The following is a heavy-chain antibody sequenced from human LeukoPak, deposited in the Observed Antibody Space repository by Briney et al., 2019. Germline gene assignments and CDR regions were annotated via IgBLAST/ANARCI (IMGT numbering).Heavy chain of an antibody. CDR1: GFTFSDYY. D-gene: IGHD6-19*01. CDR3: AREAVAGTSKGRYYYYYYMDV. CDR2: ISSSGSTI. Sequence: GGSLRLSCAASGFTFSDYYMSWIRQAPGKGLEWVSYISSSGSTIYYADSVKGQFTISRDNAKNSLYLQMNSLRAEDTAVYYCAREAVAGTSKGRYYYYYYMDVWGKGTTVTVSS. J-gene: IGHJ6*03. V-gene: IGHV3-11*01.